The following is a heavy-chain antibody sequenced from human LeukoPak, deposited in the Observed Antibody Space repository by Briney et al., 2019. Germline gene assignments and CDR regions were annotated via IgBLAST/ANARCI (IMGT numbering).Heavy chain of an antibody. CDR3: ANFVDTSMGGNDY. J-gene: IGHJ4*02. CDR2: INSDSYYT. Sequence: GGSLRLSCAASGFTFSSHAMSWVRQAPGKGLEWVSAINSDSYYTYYADSVQGRFTISRDNSKNTLYLQMNSLRAEATALYYCANFVDTSMGGNDYWGQGTLVTVSS. D-gene: IGHD5-18*01. CDR1: GFTFSSHA. V-gene: IGHV3-23*05.